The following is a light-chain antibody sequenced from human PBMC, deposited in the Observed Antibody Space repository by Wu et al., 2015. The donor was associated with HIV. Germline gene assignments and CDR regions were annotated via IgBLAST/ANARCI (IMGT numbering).Light chain of an antibody. CDR1: QSVRNNY. CDR2: GTS. CDR3: QQYGTSPYS. Sequence: EIVLTQSPGTLSLSPGERATLFCRASQSVRNNYLVWYQHKPGQTPRLLIYGTSSRATGIPDRFSGSGSGTDFTLTISRLEPEDFAVYFCQQYGTSPYSFGQGTKLEIK. J-gene: IGKJ2*03. V-gene: IGKV3-20*01.